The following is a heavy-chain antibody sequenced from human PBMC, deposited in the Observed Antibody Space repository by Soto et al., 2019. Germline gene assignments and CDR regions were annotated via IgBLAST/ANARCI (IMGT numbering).Heavy chain of an antibody. Sequence: GASVKVSCTASVGTFSSYAISWVRQAPGQGLEWMGGIIPIFGTANYAQKFQGRVTITADESTSTAYMELSRLRSEDTAVYYCAREVGAPQSYYYGMDVWGQGTTVTVSS. CDR1: VGTFSSYA. CDR2: IIPIFGTA. V-gene: IGHV1-69*13. J-gene: IGHJ6*02. D-gene: IGHD1-26*01. CDR3: AREVGAPQSYYYGMDV.